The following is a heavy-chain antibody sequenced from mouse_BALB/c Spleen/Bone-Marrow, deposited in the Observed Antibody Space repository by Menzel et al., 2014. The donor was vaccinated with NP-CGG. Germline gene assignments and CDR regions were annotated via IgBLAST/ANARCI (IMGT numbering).Heavy chain of an antibody. Sequence: FKDKATLTADKSSSTAYMQLSSLTSEDSAVYYCARRYYGSTFDYWGQGTTLTVSS. V-gene: IGHV1-4*01. J-gene: IGHJ2*01. CDR3: ARRYYGSTFDY. D-gene: IGHD1-1*01.